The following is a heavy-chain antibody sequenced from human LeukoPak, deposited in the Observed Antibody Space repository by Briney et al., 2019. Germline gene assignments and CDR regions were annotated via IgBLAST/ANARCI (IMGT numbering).Heavy chain of an antibody. V-gene: IGHV3-30*02. CDR2: IRHDGSSE. J-gene: IGHJ6*04. D-gene: IGHD4/OR15-4a*01. CDR3: AKSRMTIMTHAGMDV. Sequence: TGGSLRLSCAASGFTFSSYGIHWVRQAPGKGLEWVAFIRHDGSSEYYTDSVKGRFTISRDNSKNTLYLQMNSLRAEDTALYYCAKSRMTIMTHAGMDVWGKGTTVTISS. CDR1: GFTFSSYG.